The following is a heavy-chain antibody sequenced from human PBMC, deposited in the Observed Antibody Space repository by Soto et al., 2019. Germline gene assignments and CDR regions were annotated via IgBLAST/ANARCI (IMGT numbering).Heavy chain of an antibody. Sequence: ASVKVSCKASGFTFTSSAVQWVRQARGQRLEWIGWIVVGSGNTNYAQKFQERVTITRDMSTSTAYMELSSLRSEDTAVYYCAIGGASSSLGDYYYGMDVWGQGTTVTASS. D-gene: IGHD6-13*01. CDR3: AIGGASSSLGDYYYGMDV. CDR1: GFTFTSSA. V-gene: IGHV1-58*01. CDR2: IVVGSGNT. J-gene: IGHJ6*02.